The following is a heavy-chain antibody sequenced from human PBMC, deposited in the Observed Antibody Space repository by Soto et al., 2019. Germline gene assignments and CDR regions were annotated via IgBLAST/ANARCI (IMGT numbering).Heavy chain of an antibody. J-gene: IGHJ4*02. D-gene: IGHD2-2*01. CDR1: GFSLRTSGVG. V-gene: IGHV2-5*02. CDR3: AHSGGYCSRNSKCYDHFDH. CDR2: IYWDDDK. Sequence: SGPTLVNPTQTLTLTCTFSGFSLRTSGVGVGWIRQPPGKALEWLALIYWDDDKRYSPSLKSRFTITKDTSKDQVVLTMTNMDPVDTATYYCAHSGGYCSRNSKCYDHFDHWGQGTLVTVS.